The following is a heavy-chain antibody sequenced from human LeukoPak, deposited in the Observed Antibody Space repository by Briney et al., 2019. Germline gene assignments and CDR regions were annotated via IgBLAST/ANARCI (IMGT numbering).Heavy chain of an antibody. D-gene: IGHD1-26*01. J-gene: IGHJ4*02. CDR1: GGSTLTTNW. CDR2: VHLSGAS. CDR3: TRESGAFSPFGF. V-gene: IGHV4-4*02. Sequence: PSETLSLTCAVSGGSTLTTNWWSWVRQPPGKGLEWIGEVHLSGASNYNPSLKSRVNMSIDKSKNQLSLELTSVTAADTAIYYCTRESGAFSPFGFWGQGTLVTVSS.